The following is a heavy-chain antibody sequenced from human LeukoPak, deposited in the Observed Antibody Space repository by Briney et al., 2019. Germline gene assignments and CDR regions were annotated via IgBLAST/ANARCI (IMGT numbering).Heavy chain of an antibody. V-gene: IGHV3-23*01. D-gene: IGHD6-6*01. CDR3: AKVPKAARRLMVDY. J-gene: IGHJ4*02. CDR1: GFTFSSYA. CDR2: ISGSGGST. Sequence: PGGSLRLSCAASGFTFSSYAMSWVRQAPGKGLEWVSAISGSGGSTYYADSVKGRFTISRDNSKNTLYLQMNSLRAEDTAVYYCAKVPKAARRLMVDYWGQGTLVTVSS.